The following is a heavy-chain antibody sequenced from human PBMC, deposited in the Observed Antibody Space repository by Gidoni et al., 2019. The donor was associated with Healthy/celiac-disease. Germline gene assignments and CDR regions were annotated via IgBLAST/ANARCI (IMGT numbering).Heavy chain of an antibody. CDR1: GGSISSSSYY. CDR2: IYYSGST. Sequence: QLQLQESGPGLVKPSETLSLTCTVSGGSISSSSYYWGWIRQPPGKGLEWIGSIYYSGSTYSNPSLKSRVTISVDTSKNQFSLKLSSVTAADTAVYYCARDQGIAAAAHYWGQGTLVTVSS. V-gene: IGHV4-39*07. J-gene: IGHJ4*02. D-gene: IGHD6-13*01. CDR3: ARDQGIAAAAHY.